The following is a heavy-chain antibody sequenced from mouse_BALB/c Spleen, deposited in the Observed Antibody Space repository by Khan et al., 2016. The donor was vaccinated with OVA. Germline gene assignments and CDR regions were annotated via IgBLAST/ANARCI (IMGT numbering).Heavy chain of an antibody. J-gene: IGHJ3*01. CDR3: ARSTYRYAFAY. V-gene: IGHV3-8*02. D-gene: IGHD2-14*01. CDR2: MIYSGDT. CDR1: GDSITSGY. Sequence: MQLEESGPSLVKPSQTLSLSCSVTGDSITSGYWTWIRKFPGNKLEYMGYMIYSGDTYYNPSLKSRISITRHTSKNQYYLQLNSVTTEDTATYYCARSTYRYAFAYWGQGTLVTVSA.